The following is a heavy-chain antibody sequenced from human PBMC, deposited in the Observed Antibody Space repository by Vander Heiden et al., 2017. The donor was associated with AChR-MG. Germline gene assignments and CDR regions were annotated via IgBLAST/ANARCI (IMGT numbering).Heavy chain of an antibody. Sequence: VQLQQWAAGLLQPSELLSLTCAVDGCSCSGSYCSWFRRPQWKGLEWIGEINQSGITNYNPSRKSRVNISVDTSKNQFSLKLSSVTAADTAVYYCARGRAYCSSTSCYPAILLYYMDVWGKGTTVTVSS. V-gene: IGHV4-34*01. CDR1: GCSCSGSY. CDR2: INQSGIT. J-gene: IGHJ6*03. CDR3: ARGRAYCSSTSCYPAILLYYMDV. D-gene: IGHD2-2*01.